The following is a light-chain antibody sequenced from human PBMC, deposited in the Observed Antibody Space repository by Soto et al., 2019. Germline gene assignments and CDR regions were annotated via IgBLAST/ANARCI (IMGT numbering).Light chain of an antibody. J-gene: IGKJ5*01. V-gene: IGKV4-1*01. CDR1: QSVLPSSNNLNY. CDR2: WAS. Sequence: DILLTQSPDSLAVSLGERAAINCKSSQSVLPSSNNLNYLAWYQQKPGQPPKLLIYWASTRESGVPDRFSGSGSGTDFTLTISSLQAEDVAVYYCQQYYTTPAITFGQGTRLEI. CDR3: QQYYTTPAIT.